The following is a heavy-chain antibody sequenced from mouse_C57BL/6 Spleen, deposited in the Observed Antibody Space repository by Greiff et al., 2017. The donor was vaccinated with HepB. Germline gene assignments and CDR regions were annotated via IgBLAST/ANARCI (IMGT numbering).Heavy chain of an antibody. CDR3: AREGGLRRGNYYAMDY. D-gene: IGHD2-2*01. CDR1: GYAFSSSW. CDR2: IYPGDGDT. V-gene: IGHV1-82*01. Sequence: VQLQQSGPELVKPGASVKISCKASGYAFSSSWMNWVKQRPGKGLEWIGRIYPGDGDTNYNGKFKGKATLTADKSSSTAYMQLSSLTSEDSAVYFCAREGGLRRGNYYAMDYWGQGTSVTVSS. J-gene: IGHJ4*01.